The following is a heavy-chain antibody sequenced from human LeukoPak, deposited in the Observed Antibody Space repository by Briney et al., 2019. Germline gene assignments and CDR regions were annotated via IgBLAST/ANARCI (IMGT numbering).Heavy chain of an antibody. CDR2: IYYSGST. J-gene: IGHJ4*02. CDR3: ARDRGSSFSYFDY. Sequence: SETLSLTCTVSGGSISSYYWSWIRQPPGKGLEWIGYIYYSGSTNYNPSLKSRVTISVDTSKNQFSLKLSSVTAADTAVYYCARDRGSSFSYFDYWGQGTLVTVSS. CDR1: GGSISSYY. V-gene: IGHV4-59*01. D-gene: IGHD6-6*01.